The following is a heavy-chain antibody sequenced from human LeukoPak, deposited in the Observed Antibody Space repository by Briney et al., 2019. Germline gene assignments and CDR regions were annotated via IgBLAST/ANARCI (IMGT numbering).Heavy chain of an antibody. J-gene: IGHJ5*02. V-gene: IGHV4-39*01. CDR1: GDSISSGGSY. CDR2: IHSSGST. Sequence: SETLSLTCSVSGDSISSGGSYWSWIRQPPGKGLEWIGYIHSSGSTYYNPSLKSRVTISVDTSKNQFSLKLSSVTAADTAVYYCARQADYSNYVGWFDPWGQGTLVTVSS. D-gene: IGHD4-11*01. CDR3: ARQADYSNYVGWFDP.